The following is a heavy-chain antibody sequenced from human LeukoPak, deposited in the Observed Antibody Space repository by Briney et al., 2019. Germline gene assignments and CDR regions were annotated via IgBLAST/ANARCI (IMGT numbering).Heavy chain of an antibody. J-gene: IGHJ4*02. D-gene: IGHD5-18*01. V-gene: IGHV1-8*03. CDR2: MNPNSGNT. Sequence: ASVKVSCKASGYTFTSYDIHWLRQATCQGPDWMGLMNPNSGNTGYAQKFQGRVTITRNTSISTAYMELSSLRSEDTAVYYCARVKDRARPDYWGQGTLVTVSS. CDR3: ARVKDRARPDY. CDR1: GYTFTSYD.